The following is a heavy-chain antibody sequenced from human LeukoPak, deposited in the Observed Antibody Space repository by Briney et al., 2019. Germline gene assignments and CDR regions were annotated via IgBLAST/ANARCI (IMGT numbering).Heavy chain of an antibody. D-gene: IGHD3-9*01. CDR2: IYYSGST. CDR3: ARDRGYYGILTGYSHDAFDI. V-gene: IGHV4-61*01. Sequence: SETLSLTCTASGGSVSSGSYYWSWIRQPPGKGLEWIGYIYYSGSTNYNPSLKSRVTISVDTSKNQFSLKLSSVTAADTAVYYCARDRGYYGILTGYSHDAFDIWGQGTMVTVSS. CDR1: GGSVSSGSYY. J-gene: IGHJ3*02.